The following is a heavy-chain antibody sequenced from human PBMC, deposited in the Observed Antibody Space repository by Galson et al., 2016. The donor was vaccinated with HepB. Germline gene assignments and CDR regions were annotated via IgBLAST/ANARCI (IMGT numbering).Heavy chain of an antibody. Sequence: SLRLSCAGSGSTFSSHALHWVRQAPGKGLEWVAIASDDGSKRDYADSVRGRFTISRDNSKNTLSLQMNSLRGEDTAVYYCARPSVDGGYSYGPFDHWGQGILVTVS. V-gene: IGHV3-30*04. D-gene: IGHD5-18*01. J-gene: IGHJ4*02. CDR1: GSTFSSHA. CDR3: ARPSVDGGYSYGPFDH. CDR2: ASDDGSKR.